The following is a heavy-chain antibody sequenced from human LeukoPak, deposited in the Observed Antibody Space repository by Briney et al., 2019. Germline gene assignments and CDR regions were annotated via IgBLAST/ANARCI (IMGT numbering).Heavy chain of an antibody. V-gene: IGHV1-8*01. J-gene: IGHJ4*02. CDR1: GYTFTSYD. D-gene: IGHD3-3*01. CDR2: MNPNSGNT. CDR3: ARGLNHITIFGVVVKDPLTDFGY. Sequence: ASVKVSCKASGYTFTSYDINWVRQATGQGLEWMGWMNPNSGNTGYAQKFQGRVTMTRNTSISTAYMELSSLRSEDTAVYYCARGLNHITIFGVVVKDPLTDFGYWGQGTLVTVSS.